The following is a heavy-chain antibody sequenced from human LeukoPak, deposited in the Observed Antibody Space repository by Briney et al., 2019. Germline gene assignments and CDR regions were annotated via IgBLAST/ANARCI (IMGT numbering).Heavy chain of an antibody. CDR3: ASGYGSGWFDA. J-gene: IGHJ5*02. Sequence: SETLSLTCAVYGGSFSGYYWSWIRQPPGKGLEWIGEINHSGSTNYNPSLKSRLILSLDTSENQFSLNLSSMTAADTAVYFCASGYGSGWFDAWGQGTLVAVSS. D-gene: IGHD5-18*01. CDR1: GGSFSGYY. V-gene: IGHV4-34*09. CDR2: INHSGST.